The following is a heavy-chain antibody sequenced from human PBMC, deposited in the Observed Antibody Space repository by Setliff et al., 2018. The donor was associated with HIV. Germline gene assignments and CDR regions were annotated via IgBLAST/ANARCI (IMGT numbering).Heavy chain of an antibody. CDR2: IIPIFGTA. D-gene: IGHD2-21*02. CDR1: GGTFSSYA. CDR3: ARSYCGGYCYSHFDY. Sequence: SVKVACKASGGTFSSYAISWVRQAPGQGLEWMGGIIPIFGTANYAQKFEGRVTITTDESTSTTYMELSSLRSEDTAVYYCARSYCGGYCYSHFDYWGKGTLVTVSS. V-gene: IGHV1-69*05. J-gene: IGHJ4*02.